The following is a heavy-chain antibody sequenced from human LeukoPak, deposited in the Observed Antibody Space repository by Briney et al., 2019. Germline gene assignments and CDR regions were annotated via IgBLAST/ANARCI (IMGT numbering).Heavy chain of an antibody. Sequence: PSETLSLTCTVSGGSISSYYWSWIRQPPGKGLEWIGYIYYSGSTNYNPSLKSRVTISIDKSKNQFSLKLSSVIAADTAVYFCARTPYYYDSSGYHFSRFWGQGTLVTVSS. CDR2: IYYSGST. V-gene: IGHV4-59*12. CDR1: GGSISSYY. J-gene: IGHJ4*02. D-gene: IGHD3-22*01. CDR3: ARTPYYYDSSGYHFSRF.